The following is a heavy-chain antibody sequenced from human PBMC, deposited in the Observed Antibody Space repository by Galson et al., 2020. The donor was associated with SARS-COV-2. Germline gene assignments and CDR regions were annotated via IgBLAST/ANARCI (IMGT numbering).Heavy chain of an antibody. V-gene: IGHV4-34*01. CDR2: INIGGNT. D-gene: IGHD3-16*01. Sequence: SETLSLTCAVYGGSFSGYSWTWIRQPPGQGLEWIGEINIGGNTNYSPSLRSRVTISVDTSKNQFSLNLRSITAADKALYFCARGHRGVVPSPVLGLGPFYSYYYMDVWSKGTTVTVS. CDR1: GGSFSGYS. J-gene: IGHJ6*03. CDR3: ARGHRGVVPSPVLGLGPFYSYYYMDV.